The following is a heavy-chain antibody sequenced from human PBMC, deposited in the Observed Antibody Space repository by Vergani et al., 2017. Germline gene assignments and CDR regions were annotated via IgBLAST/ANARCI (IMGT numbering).Heavy chain of an antibody. CDR2: TWYDGNNK. CDR1: GFTFNQYG. V-gene: IGHV3-33*01. CDR3: ARRPFDY. J-gene: IGHJ4*02. Sequence: QVQLVESGGGVVQPGRSLRLSCAASGFTFNQYGMHWVRQAPGKGLEWVAVTWYDGNNKQYADSVKGRFTISRDNSKSTMYLQMNSLRAEDTAVYYCARRPFDYWGQGTLVTVSS.